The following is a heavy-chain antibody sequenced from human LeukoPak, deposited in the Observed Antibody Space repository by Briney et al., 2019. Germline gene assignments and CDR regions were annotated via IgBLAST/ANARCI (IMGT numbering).Heavy chain of an antibody. CDR2: ISSSSSYI. J-gene: IGHJ4*02. Sequence: PGGSLRLSCAASGFTFSNYSMNWVRQAPGKGLEWVSSISSSSSYIYYADSVKGRFTISRDNAKNSLYLQMNSLRAEDTAVYYCARYYDILTGPDYWGQGTLVTVSS. V-gene: IGHV3-21*01. CDR3: ARYYDILTGPDY. CDR1: GFTFSNYS. D-gene: IGHD3-9*01.